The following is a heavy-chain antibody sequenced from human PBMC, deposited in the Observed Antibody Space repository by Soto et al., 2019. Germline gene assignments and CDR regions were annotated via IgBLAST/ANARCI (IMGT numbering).Heavy chain of an antibody. CDR2: INAGNGNT. J-gene: IGHJ6*02. Sequence: ASVKVSCKASGYTFTSYAMHWVRQAPGQRLEWMGWINAGNGNTKYSQKFQGRVTITRDTSASTAYMELSSLRSDDTAVYYCARDQGGSSWYDYYYGMDVWGQGTTVTVSS. D-gene: IGHD6-13*01. V-gene: IGHV1-3*01. CDR1: GYTFTSYA. CDR3: ARDQGGSSWYDYYYGMDV.